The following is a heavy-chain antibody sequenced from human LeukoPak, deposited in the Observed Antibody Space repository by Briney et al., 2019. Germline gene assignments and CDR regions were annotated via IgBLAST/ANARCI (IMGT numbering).Heavy chain of an antibody. Sequence: GGSLRLSCAASGFTFSSYWMHWVRQAPGKGLVWVSRINTDGSSTSYADSVKGRFTISRDNAKNTLYLQMNSLRAEDTAVYYCAKVGVATTRYDAFNIWGQGTMVTVSS. CDR1: GFTFSSYW. J-gene: IGHJ3*02. D-gene: IGHD5-12*01. CDR3: AKVGVATTRYDAFNI. CDR2: INTDGSST. V-gene: IGHV3-74*01.